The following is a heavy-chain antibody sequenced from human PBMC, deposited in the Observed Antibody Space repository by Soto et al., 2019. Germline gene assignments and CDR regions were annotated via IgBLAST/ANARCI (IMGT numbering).Heavy chain of an antibody. Sequence: EVQLVESGGGLVQPGRSLRLSCAVSGFTFDNYAMHWVRQAPGKGLECVSGISWNSNTIAYADSVKGRFTISRDNAKNSLYLQMNSLRAEDTAFYYCAKDTGPNWGQGTLVTVSS. J-gene: IGHJ4*02. CDR2: ISWNSNTI. CDR1: GFTFDNYA. CDR3: AKDTGPN. V-gene: IGHV3-9*01.